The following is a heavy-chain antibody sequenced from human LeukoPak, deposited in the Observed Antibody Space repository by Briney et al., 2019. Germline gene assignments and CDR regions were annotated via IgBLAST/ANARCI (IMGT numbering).Heavy chain of an antibody. CDR3: ARDGGRYYDSSGYSFDY. D-gene: IGHD3-22*01. CDR1: GFTFSSYS. V-gene: IGHV3-48*01. Sequence: GGPLRLSCAASGFTFSSYSMNWVRQAPGKGVEWVSYVTSSSSTIYYADSVKGRFTISRDNAKNSLYLQMNSLRAEDTAVYYCARDGGRYYDSSGYSFDYWGQGILVTVSS. CDR2: VTSSSSTI. J-gene: IGHJ4*02.